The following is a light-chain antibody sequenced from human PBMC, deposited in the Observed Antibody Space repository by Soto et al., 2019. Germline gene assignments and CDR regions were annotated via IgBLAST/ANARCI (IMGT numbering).Light chain of an antibody. V-gene: IGLV6-57*01. CDR3: QSYDGTNWV. J-gene: IGLJ3*02. CDR1: SGSIASNY. CDR2: ENN. Sequence: NFMLTQPHSVSQSPGKTVTISCTRSSGSIASNYVQWYQQRPGSSATTVIYENNQRPSGVPDRFSGSIDSSSNSASLTISGLKTEDEADYYCQSYDGTNWVFGGGTKLTVL.